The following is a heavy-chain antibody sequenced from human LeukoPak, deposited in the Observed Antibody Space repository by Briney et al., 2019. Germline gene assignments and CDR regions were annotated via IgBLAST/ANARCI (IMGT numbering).Heavy chain of an antibody. V-gene: IGHV1-69*05. CDR2: IIPIFGTA. D-gene: IGHD2-2*01. Sequence: ASVKVSCKASGYTFTSYGISWVRQAPGQGLEWMGGIIPIFGTANYAQKFQGRVTITTDESTSTAYMELSSLRSEDTAVYYCARESQNCSSTSCPFDYWGQGTLVTVSS. J-gene: IGHJ4*02. CDR1: GYTFTSYG. CDR3: ARESQNCSSTSCPFDY.